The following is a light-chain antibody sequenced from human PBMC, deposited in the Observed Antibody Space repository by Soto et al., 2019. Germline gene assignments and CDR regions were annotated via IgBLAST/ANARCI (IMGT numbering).Light chain of an antibody. V-gene: IGKV1-5*03. J-gene: IGKJ5*01. CDR3: QQYSSYSPIT. CDR1: QSINNW. CDR2: KAS. Sequence: DIQMTQSPSTLSASVGDILTITCLASQSINNWLTWYQKKPGRAPKLLIYKASVLETVAPSRFSGTGSGTEFTLTIDGLQPDDFATYYCQQYSSYSPITFGQGTRLEI.